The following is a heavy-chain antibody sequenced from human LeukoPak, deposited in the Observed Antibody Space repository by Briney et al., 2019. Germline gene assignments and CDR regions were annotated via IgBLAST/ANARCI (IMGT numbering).Heavy chain of an antibody. CDR2: IIGNGDIT. Sequence: GGSLRLSCAASGFTFSSYAMSWVRQAPEKGLEWVSAIIGNGDITYYADTVKGRVSGSRDNSKNTLYLQLNSLRAEDTAVYYCAKDLRGTLSSRGPFEYWGQGTLVTVST. D-gene: IGHD1-1*01. CDR1: GFTFSSYA. V-gene: IGHV3-23*01. CDR3: AKDLRGTLSSRGPFEY. J-gene: IGHJ4*02.